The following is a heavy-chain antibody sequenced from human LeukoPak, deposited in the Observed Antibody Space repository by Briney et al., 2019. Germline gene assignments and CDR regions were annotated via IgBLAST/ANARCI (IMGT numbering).Heavy chain of an antibody. CDR3: ARGGWSLGYCSSSSCLDWFDP. CDR1: RYTFTDYY. Sequence: GASVKVSCKASRYTFTDYYMHWVRQAPGQGLEWMGWINPNSGGTNYAQKFQGRVTMTRDTSISTAYMGLSRLRSDDTAVYYCARGGWSLGYCSSSSCLDWFDPWGQGTLVTVSS. D-gene: IGHD2-2*01. J-gene: IGHJ5*02. CDR2: INPNSGGT. V-gene: IGHV1-2*02.